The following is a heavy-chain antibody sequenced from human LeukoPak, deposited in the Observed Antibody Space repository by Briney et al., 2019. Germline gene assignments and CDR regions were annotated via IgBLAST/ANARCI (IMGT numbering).Heavy chain of an antibody. CDR3: AIAPVDIVATITFDY. CDR2: IIPIFGTA. J-gene: IGHJ4*02. V-gene: IGHV1-69*13. CDR1: GGTFSSYA. Sequence: SVKVSCKASGGTFSSYAISWVRQAPGQGLEWMGGIIPIFGTANYAQKFQGRVTITADESTSTAYMELSSLRSEDTAVYYRAIAPVDIVATITFDYWGQGTLVTVSS. D-gene: IGHD5-12*01.